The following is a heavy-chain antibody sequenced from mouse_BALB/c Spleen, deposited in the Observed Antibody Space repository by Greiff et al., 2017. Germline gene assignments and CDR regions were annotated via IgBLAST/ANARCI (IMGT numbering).Heavy chain of an antibody. J-gene: IGHJ3*01. CDR2: IWAGGST. CDR3: ARDGGYDEFAY. D-gene: IGHD2-2*01. V-gene: IGHV2-9*02. Sequence: VQLQQSGPGLVAPSQSLSITCTVSGFSLTSYGVHWVRQPPGKGLEWLGVIWAGGSTNYNSALMSRLSISKDNSKSQVFLKMNSLQTDDTAMYYCARDGGYDEFAYWGQGTLVTVSA. CDR1: GFSLTSYG.